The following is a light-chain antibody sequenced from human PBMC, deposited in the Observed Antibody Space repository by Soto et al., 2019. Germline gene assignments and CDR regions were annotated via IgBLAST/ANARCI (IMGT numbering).Light chain of an antibody. CDR2: ENN. CDR3: QSYDSSLSGYV. J-gene: IGLJ1*01. CDR1: SSNIGAGYE. V-gene: IGLV1-40*01. Sequence: QSVLTQPPSVSEAPGQRVTISCTGSSSNIGAGYEAHWYQQVPGTAPKLLIYENNNRPSGVPDRFSGSKSGTSAALAITGLQAEDGAEYYCQSYDSSLSGYVLGTGTKLTVL.